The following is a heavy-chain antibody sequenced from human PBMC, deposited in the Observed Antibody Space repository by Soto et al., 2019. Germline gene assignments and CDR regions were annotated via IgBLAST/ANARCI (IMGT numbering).Heavy chain of an antibody. Sequence: QLQLQESGPGLVKPSETLSLTCTVSGGSISSSSYYWGWIRQPPGKGLEWIGSIYYSGSTYYNPSLKSRVTISVDTSKNQFSLKLSSVTAADTAVYYCARHVRKSWPTPLYYFDYWGQGTLVTVSS. CDR3: ARHVRKSWPTPLYYFDY. D-gene: IGHD5-12*01. CDR2: IYYSGST. J-gene: IGHJ4*02. CDR1: GGSISSSSYY. V-gene: IGHV4-39*01.